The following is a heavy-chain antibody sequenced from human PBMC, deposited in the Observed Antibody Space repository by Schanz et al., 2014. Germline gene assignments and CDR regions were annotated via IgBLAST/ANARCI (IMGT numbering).Heavy chain of an antibody. J-gene: IGHJ3*01. Sequence: EGQLVESGGGLIQPGESLRLSCAVSGFTVSSNYMSWVRQAPGRGLEWVSTIYINAGSTRYADSVKGRFIISRDSSKNTLFLQMNSLRPEDTAVYFCARDEGRDGYNLAFDVWGQGTLVTVSS. D-gene: IGHD5-12*01. CDR3: ARDEGRDGYNLAFDV. V-gene: IGHV3-53*01. CDR1: GFTVSSNY. CDR2: IYINAGST.